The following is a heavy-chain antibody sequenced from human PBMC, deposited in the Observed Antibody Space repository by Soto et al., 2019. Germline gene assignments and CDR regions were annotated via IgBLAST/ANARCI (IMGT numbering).Heavy chain of an antibody. CDR3: ARLYVDTAMVRGYYFDY. J-gene: IGHJ4*02. CDR1: GGSISSYY. V-gene: IGHV4-59*01. Sequence: PSETLSLTCTVSGGSISSYYWSWIRQPPGKGLEWIGYIYYSGSTNYNPSLKSRVTISVDTSKNQFSLKLSSVTAADTAVYYCARLYVDTAMVRGYYFDYWGQGTLVTVSS. D-gene: IGHD5-18*01. CDR2: IYYSGST.